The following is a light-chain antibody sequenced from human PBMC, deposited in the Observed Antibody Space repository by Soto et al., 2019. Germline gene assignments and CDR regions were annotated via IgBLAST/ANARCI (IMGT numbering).Light chain of an antibody. J-gene: IGLJ3*02. CDR1: RSDVGAYNY. V-gene: IGLV2-11*01. Sequence: QSALTQPRSVSGSRGQSVTISCTGTRSDVGAYNYVSWYQQHPGKVPKLMIYDVSRRPSGVPDRFSGSKSGNTASLSISGLQADDEADYYCCSYAGSYTLVFGGGTKLTVL. CDR3: CSYAGSYTLV. CDR2: DVS.